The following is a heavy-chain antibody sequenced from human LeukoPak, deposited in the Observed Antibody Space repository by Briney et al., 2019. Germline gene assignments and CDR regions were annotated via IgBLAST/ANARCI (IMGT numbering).Heavy chain of an antibody. V-gene: IGHV3-23*01. CDR2: ISGSGGST. D-gene: IGHD6-6*01. Sequence: GGSLRLSCAASGFTFSSYAMSWVRQAPGKGLEWVSGISGSGGSTYYADSAKGRFTISRDNSKNTLYLQMNSLRAEDTAVYYCASTSASYYYYFYGMDVWGQGTTVTVSS. J-gene: IGHJ6*02. CDR3: ASTSASYYYYFYGMDV. CDR1: GFTFSSYA.